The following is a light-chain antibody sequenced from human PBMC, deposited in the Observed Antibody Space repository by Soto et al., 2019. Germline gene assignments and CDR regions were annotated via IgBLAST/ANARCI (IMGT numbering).Light chain of an antibody. CDR2: ATS. CDR3: QQSYNTPIT. V-gene: IGKV1-39*01. CDR1: RTIDNY. Sequence: IQMTQSASALSASLGDRVTITCRASRTIDNYLNWYQQKPGRAPELLVYATSSLQSGVPSRFTGGGSGTHFTLTISGLQPEDFATYFCQQSYNTPITFGQGTRLEIK. J-gene: IGKJ5*01.